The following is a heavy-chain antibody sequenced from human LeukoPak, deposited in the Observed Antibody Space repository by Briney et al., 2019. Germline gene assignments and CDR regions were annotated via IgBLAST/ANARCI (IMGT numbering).Heavy chain of an antibody. CDR3: ARYGSGCDY. J-gene: IGHJ4*02. CDR2: IYSGGTT. CDR1: GFTVISNE. Sequence: GGSLRLSCAASGFTVISNEMNWVRQAPGKGLEWVSIIYSGGTTYYADSVKGRFTISRDNSNNTLYLQMNSLRAEDTAVYYCARYGSGCDYWGQGTLVTVSS. V-gene: IGHV3-53*01. D-gene: IGHD3-10*01.